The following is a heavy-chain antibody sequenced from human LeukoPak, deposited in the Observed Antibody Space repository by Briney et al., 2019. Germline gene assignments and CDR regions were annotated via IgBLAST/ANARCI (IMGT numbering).Heavy chain of an antibody. CDR3: ARVWVPAATYYYYYYYMDV. CDR1: GFTFSSYS. CDR2: ISSSSSYI. Sequence: PGGSLRLSCAASGFTFSSYSMNWVRQAPGKGLEWVSSISSSSSYIYYADSVKGRFTISRDNAKNSLYLQMNSLRAEDTAVYYCARVWVPAATYYYYYYYMDVWGKGTTVTVSS. V-gene: IGHV3-21*01. J-gene: IGHJ6*03. D-gene: IGHD2-2*01.